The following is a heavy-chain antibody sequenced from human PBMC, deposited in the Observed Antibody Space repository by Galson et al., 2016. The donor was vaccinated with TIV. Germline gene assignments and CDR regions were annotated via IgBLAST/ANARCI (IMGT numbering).Heavy chain of an antibody. V-gene: IGHV4-39*01. D-gene: IGHD6-19*01. CDR3: ARHSGAVAGYDYGMDV. CDR2: DFYSGTT. CDR1: GDSISRTSYF. J-gene: IGHJ6*02. Sequence: TLSLTCTVSGDSISRTSYFWGWIRQSPGKGLEWIGRDFYSGTTFYSGNIYYSPSLKSRVSISVDTSKNQFSLRLSSVTAADTAVYYCARHSGAVAGYDYGMDVWGQGTTVTVSS.